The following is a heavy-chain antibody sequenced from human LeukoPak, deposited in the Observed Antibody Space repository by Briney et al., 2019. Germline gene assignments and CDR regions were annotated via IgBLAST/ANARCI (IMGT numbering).Heavy chain of an antibody. CDR2: IYYSGST. CDR3: AREHRSYDTLTGLKDYYYYYYMDV. Sequence: SETLSLTCTVSGGSISSSSYYWGWIRQPPGKGLEWIGSIYYSGSTYYNPSLKSRVTISVDTSKNQFSLKLSSVTAADTAVYYCAREHRSYDTLTGLKDYYYYYYMDVWGKGTTVTISS. CDR1: GGSISSSSYY. V-gene: IGHV4-39*07. D-gene: IGHD3-9*01. J-gene: IGHJ6*03.